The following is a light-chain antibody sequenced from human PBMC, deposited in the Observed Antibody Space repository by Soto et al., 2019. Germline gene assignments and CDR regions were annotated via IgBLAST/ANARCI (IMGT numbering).Light chain of an antibody. CDR3: SSYAGNNIYYV. Sequence: QSALTQPPSASGSPGQSVTISCTGTSSDVGGYNYVSWYQQHPGKAPKLMIYDVSKRPSGVPDRFSGSKSGSTASLTVSGLQAEDEADYYCSSYAGNNIYYVFGTGTKVTVL. CDR1: SSDVGGYNY. V-gene: IGLV2-8*01. J-gene: IGLJ1*01. CDR2: DVS.